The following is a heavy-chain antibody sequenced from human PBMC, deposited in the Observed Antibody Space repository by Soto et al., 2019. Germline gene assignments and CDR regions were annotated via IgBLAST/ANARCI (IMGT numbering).Heavy chain of an antibody. V-gene: IGHV3-53*01. J-gene: IGHJ4*02. CDR1: GFTVSSTNY. CDR2: IYPGDTT. CDR3: AKDADISGYSPDY. Sequence: GGSLRLSCVVSGFTVSSTNYMSWVRQAPGKGLEWVSVIYPGDTTFYADSVKGRSTISRDNSKNTLHLQVNSLRGEDTAVYYCAKDADISGYSPDYWAQGTQVTVSS. D-gene: IGHD3-22*01.